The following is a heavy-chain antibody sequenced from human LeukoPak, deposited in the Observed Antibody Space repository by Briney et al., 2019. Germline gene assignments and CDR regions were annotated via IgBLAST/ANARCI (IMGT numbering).Heavy chain of an antibody. D-gene: IGHD2-8*01. Sequence: PGGSLRLSCAASGFTFSNSAIHWVRQAPGKGLEWVSSISATSYYIYYADSVKGRFTISRDNAKNSVYLQMNSLRAEDTAVYYCARVMNGAIDYWGQGTLVTVSS. CDR1: GFTFSNSA. CDR2: ISATSYYI. V-gene: IGHV3-21*01. CDR3: ARVMNGAIDY. J-gene: IGHJ4*02.